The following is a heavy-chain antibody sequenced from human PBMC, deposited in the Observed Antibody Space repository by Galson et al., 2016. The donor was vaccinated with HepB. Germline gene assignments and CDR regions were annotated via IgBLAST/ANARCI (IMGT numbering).Heavy chain of an antibody. CDR1: GYTFSSYG. V-gene: IGHV1-18*01. J-gene: IGHJ6*02. Sequence: SVKVSCKASGYTFSSYGITWVRQAPGQGLEWMGWISTYSGNTKYAQNLQGRVTVTTDTSTSTAYMELRSLRSDDTAEYYCARGGGKWQGMDVWGQGTTVAVSS. CDR2: ISTYSGNT. CDR3: ARGGGKWQGMDV. D-gene: IGHD5-12*01.